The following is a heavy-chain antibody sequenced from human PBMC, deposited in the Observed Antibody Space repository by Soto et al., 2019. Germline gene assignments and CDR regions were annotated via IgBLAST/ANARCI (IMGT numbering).Heavy chain of an antibody. D-gene: IGHD3-10*01. J-gene: IGHJ4*02. CDR1: GYTFTSYG. V-gene: IGHV1-18*01. CDR3: ARSTTGITMVRGVSDY. CDR2: ISAYNGNT. Sequence: ASVKVSCKASGYTFTSYGINWVRQAPGQGLEWMGWISAYNGNTNYAQKLQGRVTMTTDTSTSTAYMELRSLRSDDTAVYYCARSTTGITMVRGVSDYWGQGTLVTVSS.